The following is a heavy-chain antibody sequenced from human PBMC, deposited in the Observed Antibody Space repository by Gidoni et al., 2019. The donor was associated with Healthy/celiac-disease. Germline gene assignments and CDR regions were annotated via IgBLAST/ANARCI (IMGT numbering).Heavy chain of an antibody. V-gene: IGHV3-33*01. J-gene: IGHJ4*02. Sequence: QVQLVESGGGVVQPGRSLRLSCAASGFPFSSYGMHWVRQAPGKGLEWVAVIWYDGSNKYYADSVKGRFTISRDNSKNTLYLQMNSLRAEDTAVYYCARIGTPGGEGYFDYWGQGTLVTVSS. CDR3: ARIGTPGGEGYFDY. CDR1: GFPFSSYG. D-gene: IGHD7-27*01. CDR2: IWYDGSNK.